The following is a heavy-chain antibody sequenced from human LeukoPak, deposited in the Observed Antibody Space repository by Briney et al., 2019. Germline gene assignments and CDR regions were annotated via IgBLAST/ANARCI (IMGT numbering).Heavy chain of an antibody. CDR1: GGTFSSYA. Sequence: GASVKVSCKASGGTFSSYAISWVRQAPGQGLEWMGGIIPIFGTANYAQKFQGRVTITADESTSTAYMELSSLRSEDMAVYYCARDFPDSSGPHGWFDPWGQGTLVTVSS. V-gene: IGHV1-69*13. CDR2: IIPIFGTA. D-gene: IGHD3-22*01. J-gene: IGHJ5*02. CDR3: ARDFPDSSGPHGWFDP.